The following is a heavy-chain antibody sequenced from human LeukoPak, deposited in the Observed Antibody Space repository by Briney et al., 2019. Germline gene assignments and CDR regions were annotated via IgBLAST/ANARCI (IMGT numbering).Heavy chain of an antibody. J-gene: IGHJ5*02. V-gene: IGHV4-39*07. CDR1: GGSISSSSYY. D-gene: IGHD3-10*01. Sequence: PSETLSLTCTVSGGSISSSSYYWGWIRQPPGKGLEWIGSIYYSGSTYYNPSLKSRVTISVDTSKNQFSLKLSSVTAADTAVYYCARDPFGEFAGWFDPWGQGTLVTVSS. CDR3: ARDPFGEFAGWFDP. CDR2: IYYSGST.